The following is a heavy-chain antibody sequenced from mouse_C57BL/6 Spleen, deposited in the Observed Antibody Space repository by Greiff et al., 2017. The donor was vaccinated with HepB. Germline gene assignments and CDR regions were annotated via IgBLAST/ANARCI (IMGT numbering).Heavy chain of an antibody. V-gene: IGHV1-19*01. CDR1: GYTFTDYY. CDR3: ARGGGYEDYYFDY. J-gene: IGHJ2*01. CDR2: INPYNGGT. D-gene: IGHD2-2*01. Sequence: VQLKESGPVLVKPGASVKMSCKASGYTFTDYYMNWVKQSHGKSLEWIGVINPYNGGTSYNQKFKGKATLTVDKSSSTAYMELNSLTSEDSAVYYGARGGGYEDYYFDYWGQGNTLTVSS.